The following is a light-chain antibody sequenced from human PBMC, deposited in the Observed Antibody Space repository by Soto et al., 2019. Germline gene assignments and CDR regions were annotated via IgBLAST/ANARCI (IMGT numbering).Light chain of an antibody. Sequence: VLTQPPSASGTPGQRVTISCSGSSSNIGSNTVNWYQQLPGTAPKLLIYSNNQRPSGVPDRFSGSKSGTSASLAISGLQSEDEADYYCAARDDSLKGVYVLLTGPMSPS. CDR3: AARDDSLKGVYV. CDR1: SSNIGSNT. CDR2: SNN. V-gene: IGLV1-44*01. J-gene: IGLJ1*01.